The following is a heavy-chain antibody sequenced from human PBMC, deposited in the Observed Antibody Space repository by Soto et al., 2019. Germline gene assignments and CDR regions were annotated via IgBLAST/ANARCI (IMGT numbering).Heavy chain of an antibody. CDR2: IYYSGST. D-gene: IGHD3-3*01. CDR1: GGSISSYY. CDR3: VRGGGLYDFWSGYPNWPPYGMDV. V-gene: IGHV4-59*01. Sequence: KSSETLSLTCTVSGGSISSYYWSWIRQPPGKGLEWIGYIYYSGSTNYNPSLKSRVTISVDTSKNQFSLKLSSVTAADTAVYYCVRGGGLYDFWSGYPNWPPYGMDVWGQGTTVTVSS. J-gene: IGHJ6*02.